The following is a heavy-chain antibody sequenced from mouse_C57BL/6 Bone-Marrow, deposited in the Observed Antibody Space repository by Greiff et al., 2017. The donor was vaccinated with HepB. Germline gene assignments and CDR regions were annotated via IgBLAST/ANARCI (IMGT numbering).Heavy chain of an antibody. D-gene: IGHD1-1*01. CDR2: ISSGSSTI. CDR1: GFTFSDYG. Sequence: EVKLVESGGGLVKPGGSLKLSCAASGFTFSDYGMHWVRQAPEKGLEWVAYISSGSSTIYYADTVKGRFTISRDNAKNTLFLQRTSLRSEDTAMYYCANGSSDGYWDFDVWGTGTTVTV. CDR3: ANGSSDGYWDFDV. V-gene: IGHV5-17*01. J-gene: IGHJ1*03.